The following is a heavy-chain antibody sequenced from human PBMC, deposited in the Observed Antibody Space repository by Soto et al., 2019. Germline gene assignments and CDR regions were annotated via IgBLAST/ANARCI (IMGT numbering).Heavy chain of an antibody. D-gene: IGHD3-16*01. CDR1: GFTFSDHY. Sequence: GGSLRLSCAASGFTFSDHYMDWVRQAPGKGLEWVGRTRDKTNSYTTEYAASVKGRFTISRDDSKSSLYLQMNSLKTEDTAVYYCARPTVGTYYFDYWGQRTLVTVSS. V-gene: IGHV3-72*01. CDR3: ARPTVGTYYFDY. J-gene: IGHJ4*02. CDR2: TRDKTNSYTT.